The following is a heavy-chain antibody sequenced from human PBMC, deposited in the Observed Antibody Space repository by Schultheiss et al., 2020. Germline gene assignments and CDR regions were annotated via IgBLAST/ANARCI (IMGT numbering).Heavy chain of an antibody. Sequence: PLSLTCTVSGGSVSSGSYYWSWIRQPPGKGLEWIGSIYYSGSTNYNPSLKSRVTMSVDTSKNQFSLKLSSVTAADTAVYYCARGPEYGDYARYNWFDPWGQGTLVTVSS. D-gene: IGHD4-17*01. CDR3: ARGPEYGDYARYNWFDP. CDR1: GGSVSSGSYY. V-gene: IGHV4-61*01. J-gene: IGHJ5*02. CDR2: IYYSGST.